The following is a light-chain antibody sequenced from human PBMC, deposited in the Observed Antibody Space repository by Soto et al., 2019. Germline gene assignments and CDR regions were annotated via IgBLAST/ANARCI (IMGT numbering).Light chain of an antibody. J-gene: IGKJ1*01. CDR3: QHYNNCPPWT. CDR2: GAS. CDR1: QSVSSN. V-gene: IGKV3-15*01. Sequence: EIVMTQSPATLSVSPGERATFSCRASQSVSSNFAWCRQQPGQAARLLIYGASSRAPGIPPRVSGSGCGTEVTLTISSLQAEDVAVEYCQHYNNCPPWTFGQGTKVDI.